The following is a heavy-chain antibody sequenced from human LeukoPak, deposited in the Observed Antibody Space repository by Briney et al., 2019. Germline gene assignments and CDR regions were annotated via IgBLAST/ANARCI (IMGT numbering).Heavy chain of an antibody. Sequence: SETLSLTCTVSGGSVSSGSYYWSWIRQPPGKGLEWIGYIYYSGSTYYNPSLKSRVTISVDTSKNQFSLKLSSVTAADTAVYYCARVTTHSSGRGVDYWGKGTLVTVSS. CDR1: GGSVSSGSYY. V-gene: IGHV4-61*01. CDR2: IYYSGST. D-gene: IGHD3-22*01. J-gene: IGHJ4*02. CDR3: ARVTTHSSGRGVDY.